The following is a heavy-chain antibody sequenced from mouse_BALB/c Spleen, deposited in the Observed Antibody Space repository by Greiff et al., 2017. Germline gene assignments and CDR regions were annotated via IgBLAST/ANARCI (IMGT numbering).Heavy chain of an antibody. CDR3: ESPTVVERHAMDY. CDR1: GFTFSSFG. V-gene: IGHV5-17*02. J-gene: IGHJ4*01. Sequence: DVMLVESGGGLVQPGGSRKLSCAASGFTFSSFGMHWVRQAPEKGLEWVAYISSGSSTIYYADTVKGRFTISRDNPKNTLFLQMTSLRSEDTAMYYCESPTVVERHAMDYWGQGTTVTVSS. D-gene: IGHD1-1*01. CDR2: ISSGSSTI.